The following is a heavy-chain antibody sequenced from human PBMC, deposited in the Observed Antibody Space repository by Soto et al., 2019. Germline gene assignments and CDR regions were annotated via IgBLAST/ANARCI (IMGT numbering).Heavy chain of an antibody. V-gene: IGHV3-30*18. J-gene: IGHJ4*02. Sequence: QVQLMESGGGVVQPGRSLRLCCGASGFTFSSFDMHWVRQTPGKGLEWVATMSHDGSTEDYADSVEGRFTISRDNPKNTLYLQMNSLRTEDTAVYYCAKNMISYSETYMYYFDYWGQGTLVTVSS. D-gene: IGHD3-16*01. CDR2: MSHDGSTE. CDR1: GFTFSSFD. CDR3: AKNMISYSETYMYYFDY.